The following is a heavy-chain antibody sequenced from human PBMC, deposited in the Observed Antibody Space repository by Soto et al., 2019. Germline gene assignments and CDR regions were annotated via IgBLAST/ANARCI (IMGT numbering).Heavy chain of an antibody. CDR1: GGSFRSSA. Sequence: QVQLVQSGAEVKEPGSSVKVSCKASGGSFRSSAISWMRQAPVQGLEWMGEIIPVFDKANYAQKFQGRLLITADEPTGTVSMELSSLTSEDTAVYFCARLRRDWGDAFDLWGRGTIVTVSS. V-gene: IGHV1-69*01. CDR2: IIPVFDKA. D-gene: IGHD3-16*01. J-gene: IGHJ3*01. CDR3: ARLRRDWGDAFDL.